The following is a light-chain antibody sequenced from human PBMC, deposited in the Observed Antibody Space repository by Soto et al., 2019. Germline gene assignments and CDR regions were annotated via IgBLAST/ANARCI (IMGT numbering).Light chain of an antibody. V-gene: IGKV3-20*01. CDR3: GQFVSSPPRT. J-gene: IGKJ1*01. Sequence: IVLTQSPGTLSLSPWEKATLSCRASQSVGDTFLSWYQQKPGLAPRLLIYGVPNRATGIPDRFSGSGSGTDFILTISRLEPEDFALYYCGQFVSSPPRTFGQGTKVDIK. CDR2: GVP. CDR1: QSVGDTF.